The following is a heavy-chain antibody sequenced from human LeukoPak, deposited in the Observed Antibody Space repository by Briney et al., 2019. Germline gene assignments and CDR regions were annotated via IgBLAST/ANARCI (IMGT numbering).Heavy chain of an antibody. CDR3: AREVGDADTTYSDAFDI. Sequence: PSETLSLTCTVSGGSISGFYWSWIRLPPGKGLEWIGEINHSGSTNYNPSLKSRVTVSIDTSRNQFSLKVTSVTAADTAVYYCAREVGDADTTYSDAFDIWGQGTMVTVSS. CDR1: GGSISGFY. V-gene: IGHV4-34*01. CDR2: INHSGST. J-gene: IGHJ3*02. D-gene: IGHD1-26*01.